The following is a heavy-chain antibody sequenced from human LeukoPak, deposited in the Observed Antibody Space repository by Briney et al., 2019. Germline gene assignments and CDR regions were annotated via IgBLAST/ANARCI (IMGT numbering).Heavy chain of an antibody. Sequence: ASETLSLTCTVSGGSTSNTSYYWGWIRQPPGKGLEWIGSIYYSGSTYYNPSLKSRVTISVDTSKNQFSLKLSSVTAADTAVYYCASHSSYVSPFRSWGRGPLVTVSP. CDR3: ASHSSYVSPFRS. CDR1: GGSTSNTSYY. CDR2: IYYSGST. J-gene: IGHJ5*02. D-gene: IGHD3-10*02. V-gene: IGHV4-39*01.